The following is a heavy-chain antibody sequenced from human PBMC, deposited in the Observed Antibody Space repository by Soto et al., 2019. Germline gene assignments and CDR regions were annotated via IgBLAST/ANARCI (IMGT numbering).Heavy chain of an antibody. CDR2: IWRDGSQK. CDR1: GFTFSNYG. V-gene: IGHV3-33*01. CDR3: EGRDDPFHV. J-gene: IGHJ3*01. Sequence: QVQLVESGGGVVQPGTSLRLSCVATGFTFSNYGIHWVRQAPGRGLEWVAVIWRDGSQKYLTDSVRGRFTISRDNSKNTVYLQMNSLRVEDTAVYYCEGRDDPFHVWGQGTMVTVSS.